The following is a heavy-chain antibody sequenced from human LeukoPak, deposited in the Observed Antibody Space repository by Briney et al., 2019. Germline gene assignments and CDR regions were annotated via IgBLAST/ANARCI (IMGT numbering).Heavy chain of an antibody. V-gene: IGHV5-51*01. CDR1: GYSFTSYW. D-gene: IGHD3-10*01. J-gene: IGHJ6*03. CDR3: ARLWFGELNIYYYYRDV. Sequence: GESLKISCKGSGYSFTSYWIGWVRQMPVPGLEWMGFIDPGDSDTRYSPSFQGQVTISADKSISTAYLQWSSLKASDTAMYYCARLWFGELNIYYYYRDVWGKGTTVTISS. CDR2: IDPGDSDT.